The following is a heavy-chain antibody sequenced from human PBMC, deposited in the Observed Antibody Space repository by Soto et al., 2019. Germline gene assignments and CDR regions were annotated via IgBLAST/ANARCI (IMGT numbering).Heavy chain of an antibody. CDR3: ARGITDSSSWVYYYYGMDV. J-gene: IGHJ6*02. Sequence: SETLSLTCAVYGGSFSGYYWSWIRQPPGEGLERIGEINHSGSTNYNPSLKSRVTISVDTSKNQFSLKLSSVTAADTAVYYCARGITDSSSWVYYYYGMDVWGQGTTVTVSS. D-gene: IGHD6-13*01. CDR1: GGSFSGYY. CDR2: INHSGST. V-gene: IGHV4-34*01.